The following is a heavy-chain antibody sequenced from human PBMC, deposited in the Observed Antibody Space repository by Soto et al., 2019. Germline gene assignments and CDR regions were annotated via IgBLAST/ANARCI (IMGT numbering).Heavy chain of an antibody. D-gene: IGHD2-2*01. CDR2: IIPMYGTA. CDR1: GDTFSSYG. V-gene: IGHV1-69*01. CDR3: MIEHVHCTSITCDMDYYYYGMDA. Sequence: QVQLVQSGAEVKKPGYSVKVSCKVSGDTFSSYGISWVRQAPGQGLEWMGGIIPMYGTANYSQKFQGRVTITAAEPRTAAYIELSSLRSQDTAVYLCMIEHVHCTSITCDMDYYYYGMDAWGQGTTVSVSS. J-gene: IGHJ6*02.